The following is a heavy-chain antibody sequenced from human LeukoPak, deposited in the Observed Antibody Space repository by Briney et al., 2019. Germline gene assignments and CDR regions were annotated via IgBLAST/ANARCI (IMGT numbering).Heavy chain of an antibody. CDR3: ARDHNYAFDN. CDR2: IGVSSGNT. CDR1: GFPFIEYS. V-gene: IGHV3-48*01. Sequence: GGSLRLSCTASGFPFIEYSMNWVRQAPGKGLEWISYIGVSSGNTKYADSVRGRFTISADKAKNSLYLQMNSLRVEDTAVYYCARDHNYAFDNWGQGTLVSVAS. D-gene: IGHD1-1*01. J-gene: IGHJ4*02.